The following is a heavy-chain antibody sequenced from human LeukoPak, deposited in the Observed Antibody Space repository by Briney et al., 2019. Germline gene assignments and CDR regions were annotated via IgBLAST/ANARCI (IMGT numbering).Heavy chain of an antibody. CDR2: MNPSSGNT. D-gene: IGHD3-16*01. V-gene: IGHV1-8*01. CDR3: ARGTTSGLGESSVGY. CDR1: GYTFTSYD. J-gene: IGHJ4*02. Sequence: ASVKVSCKASGYTFTSYDINWVRQATGQGLEWMGWMNPSSGNTGYAQKFQGRVTTTRNTTINTAYMELSSLRSEDTAVYYCARGTTSGLGESSVGYWGQGTLVTVSS.